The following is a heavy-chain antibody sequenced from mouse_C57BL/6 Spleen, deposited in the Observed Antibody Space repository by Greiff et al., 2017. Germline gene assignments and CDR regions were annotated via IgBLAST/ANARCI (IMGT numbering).Heavy chain of an antibody. CDR2: IDPETGGT. CDR3: TRRKDYYSNYLYFDV. J-gene: IGHJ1*03. D-gene: IGHD2-5*01. Sequence: QVQLQQSGAELVRPGASVTLSCKASGYTFTDYEMHWVKQTPVHGLEWIGAIDPETGGTAYNQKFKGKAILTADKSSSTAYMELRSLTSEDSAVYYCTRRKDYYSNYLYFDVWGTGTTVTVSS. CDR1: GYTFTDYE. V-gene: IGHV1-15*01.